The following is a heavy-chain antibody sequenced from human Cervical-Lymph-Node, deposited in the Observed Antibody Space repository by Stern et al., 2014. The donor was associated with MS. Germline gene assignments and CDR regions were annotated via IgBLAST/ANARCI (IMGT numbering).Heavy chain of an antibody. CDR2: INAANGNN. D-gene: IGHD3-22*01. CDR1: GYTFTTYA. CDR3: ARDPHYYDSTGYCMDV. J-gene: IGHJ6*02. Sequence: VQLVQSGAEVKKPGASVKVSCKASGYTFTTYAIHWVRQAAGQRLEWMGGINAANGNNRYSHKFQDRVTITRDTPTITAYMELSSLRSEDTSVYYCARDPHYYDSTGYCMDVWGQGTTVTVSS. V-gene: IGHV1-3*01.